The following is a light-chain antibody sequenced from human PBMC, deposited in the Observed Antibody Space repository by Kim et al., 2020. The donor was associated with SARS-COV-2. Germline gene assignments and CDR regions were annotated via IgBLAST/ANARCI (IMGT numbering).Light chain of an antibody. V-gene: IGKV2-28*01. J-gene: IGKJ1*01. CDR3: MQGLQIPRT. CDR2: LTS. CDR1: QSLLQSNGYDF. Sequence: PASISCRSSQSLLQSNGYDFWDWYLQKPGQSPQLLIFLTSKRASGVPDRFSGSGSGTDFTLKSSRVEAEDVGVYYCMQGLQIPRTFGQGTKVDIK.